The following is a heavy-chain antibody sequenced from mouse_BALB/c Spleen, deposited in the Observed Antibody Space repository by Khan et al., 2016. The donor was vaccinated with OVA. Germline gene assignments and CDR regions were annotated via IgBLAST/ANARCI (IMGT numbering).Heavy chain of an antibody. CDR3: ARSPEGNFGY. CDR1: GITFSTYA. J-gene: IGHJ3*02. CDR2: ISSDGDYT. D-gene: IGHD2-1*01. Sequence: EVNVVESGGGLVKPGGSLKLSCEVSGITFSTYAMSWVRQTPEKRLEWVASISSDGDYTFYLDSVKGRFTISRDNAKNTLYLEMSSLRSDDTAMFYCARSPEGNFGYWGQGTLVTVSA. V-gene: IGHV5-9-3*01.